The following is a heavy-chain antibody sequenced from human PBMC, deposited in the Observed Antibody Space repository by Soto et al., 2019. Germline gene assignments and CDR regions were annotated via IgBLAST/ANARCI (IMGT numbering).Heavy chain of an antibody. Sequence: ASVKVSCKASGYTFTSYGISWVRQAPGQGLEWMGWISAYNGNTNYAQKLQGRVTMTPDTSTSTAYMELRSLRSDDTAVYYCAREDDFWSGPDYYYYGMDVWGQGTTVTVSS. J-gene: IGHJ6*02. CDR1: GYTFTSYG. CDR3: AREDDFWSGPDYYYYGMDV. V-gene: IGHV1-18*04. D-gene: IGHD3-3*01. CDR2: ISAYNGNT.